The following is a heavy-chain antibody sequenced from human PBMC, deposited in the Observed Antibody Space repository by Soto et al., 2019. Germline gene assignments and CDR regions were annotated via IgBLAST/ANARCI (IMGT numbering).Heavy chain of an antibody. CDR1: GGSISSYY. D-gene: IGHD2-2*01. CDR3: ARLGRYQMGIFDY. V-gene: IGHV4-59*08. J-gene: IGHJ4*02. CDR2: IHDSGST. Sequence: QVQLQESGPGLVKPSETLSLTCTVSGGSISSYYWSWIRQPPGKGLEYIGYIHDSGSTNYNPSLKSRVTISVDTSNHQFSLELSSVTAADTALYYCARLGRYQMGIFDYWGQGTLVTVSS.